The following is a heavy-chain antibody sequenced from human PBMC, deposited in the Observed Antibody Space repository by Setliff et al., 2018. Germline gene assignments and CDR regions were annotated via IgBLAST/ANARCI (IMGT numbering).Heavy chain of an antibody. Sequence: GESLKISCAASGFTVSTFSMHWVRQAPVKGLEWVATISDDGSNEFYADSVKGRFTVFRDNSKNTLYLQMSSLRADDTAMYYCARDQFRKSGGLYSWGQGTQVTVSS. CDR1: GFTVSTFS. CDR3: ARDQFRKSGGLYS. CDR2: ISDDGSNE. J-gene: IGHJ5*01. V-gene: IGHV3-30*03. D-gene: IGHD2-15*01.